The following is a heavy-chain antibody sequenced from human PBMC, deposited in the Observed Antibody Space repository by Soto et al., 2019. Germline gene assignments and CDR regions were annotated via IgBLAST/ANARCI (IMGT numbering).Heavy chain of an antibody. CDR2: IYHSGST. V-gene: IGHV4-4*02. D-gene: IGHD4-17*01. CDR3: ARGGGGDYRYYYYGMDV. Sequence: SETLSLTCAVSGGSISSSNWWSWVRQPPGKGLEWIGEIYHSGSTNYNPSLKSRVTISVDKSKNQFFLKLSSVTAADTALYYCARGGGGDYRYYYYGMDVWGQGTTVTVSS. CDR1: GGSISSSNW. J-gene: IGHJ6*02.